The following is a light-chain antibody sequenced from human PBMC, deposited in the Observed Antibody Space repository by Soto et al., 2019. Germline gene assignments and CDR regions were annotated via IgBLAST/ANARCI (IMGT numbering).Light chain of an antibody. CDR1: QSVSIN. J-gene: IGKJ3*01. CDR3: QQRSSWPIT. Sequence: EIVLTQSPATLSVSPGETVTLSFRASQSVSINVAWYQQKPGQSPRLLISGASNRATGIPARFSGSGSGTDFTLTISSLEPEDFAIYYCQQRSSWPITFGPGTKVDI. CDR2: GAS. V-gene: IGKV3-11*01.